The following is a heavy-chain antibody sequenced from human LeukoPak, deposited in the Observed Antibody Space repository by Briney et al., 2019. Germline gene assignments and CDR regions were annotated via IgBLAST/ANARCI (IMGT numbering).Heavy chain of an antibody. V-gene: IGHV4-61*02. J-gene: IGHJ4*02. CDR2: IYTSGST. CDR1: GGSISSGSYY. Sequence: SETLSLTCTVSGGSISSGSYYWSWIRQPAGKGLEWIGRIYTSGSTNYNPSRKSRVTISVDTSKNQFSLKLSSVTAADTAVYYCARSSTSWGSFDYWGQGTLVTVSS. CDR3: ARSSTSWGSFDY. D-gene: IGHD2-2*01.